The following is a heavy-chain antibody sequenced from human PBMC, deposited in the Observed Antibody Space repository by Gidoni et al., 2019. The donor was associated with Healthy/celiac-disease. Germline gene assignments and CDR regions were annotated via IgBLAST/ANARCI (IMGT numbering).Heavy chain of an antibody. J-gene: IGHJ6*03. D-gene: IGHD2-2*01. CDR2: INHRGGRT. V-gene: IGHV1-46*01. Sequence: QVQLLHSGAAVTKPGASVNVSCKASGSTFTRYSMHWVRQAPGHRLERSGIINHRGGRTSYEQKYQGRVTMNEETYTSKVDMEMSRLRSEEKAVYYSAREQGRRDSVVVTAASGFSTDYYYYMDVWGKGTTVTVSS. CDR1: GSTFTRYS. CDR3: AREQGRRDSVVVTAASGFSTDYYYYMDV.